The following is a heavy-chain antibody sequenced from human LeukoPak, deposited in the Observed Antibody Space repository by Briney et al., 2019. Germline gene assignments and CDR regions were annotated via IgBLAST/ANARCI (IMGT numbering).Heavy chain of an antibody. J-gene: IGHJ5*01. CDR3: AREAPGAWFDS. CDR1: GYSFTSYW. CDR2: IYPGDSLT. Sequence: GESLKISCKGSGYSFTSYWIGWVRQMPGKGLEWMGIIYPGDSLTTYSPSFQGQVTISVDRSISTAYLHLRSLKASDTAMYYCAREAPGAWFDSWGQGTLVTVSS. D-gene: IGHD1-14*01. V-gene: IGHV5-51*01.